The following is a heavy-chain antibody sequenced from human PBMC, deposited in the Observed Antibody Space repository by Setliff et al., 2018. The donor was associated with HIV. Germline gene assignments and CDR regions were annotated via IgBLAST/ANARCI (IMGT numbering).Heavy chain of an antibody. CDR2: INHSGST. CDR3: AWGGTTGRFDP. D-gene: IGHD1-7*01. CDR1: GGSFSGYY. J-gene: IGHJ5*02. V-gene: IGHV4-34*01. Sequence: PSETLSLTCAVYGGSFSGYYWSWIRQPPGKGLEWIGEINHSGSTNYNPSLKSRVTISVDTSKNQFSLKLSSVTAAGTAVYYCAWGGTTGRFDPWGQGTLVTVSS.